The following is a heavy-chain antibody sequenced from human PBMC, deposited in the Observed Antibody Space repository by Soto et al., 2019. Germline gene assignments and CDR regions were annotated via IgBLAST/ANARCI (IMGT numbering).Heavy chain of an antibody. J-gene: IGHJ4*02. V-gene: IGHV4-34*01. CDR2: INHSGST. D-gene: IGHD6-13*01. Sequence: SETLSLTCAVYGGSFGGYYWSWIRQPPGKGLEWIGEINHSGSTNYNPSLKSRVTISVDTSKNQFSLKLSSVTAADTTVYYCARGRLAAAGSNYFDYWGQGTLVTVSS. CDR3: ARGRLAAAGSNYFDY. CDR1: GGSFGGYY.